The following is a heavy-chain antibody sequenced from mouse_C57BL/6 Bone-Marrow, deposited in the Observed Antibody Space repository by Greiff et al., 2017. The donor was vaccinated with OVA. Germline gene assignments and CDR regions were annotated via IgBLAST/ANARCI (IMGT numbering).Heavy chain of an antibody. D-gene: IGHD1-1*01. V-gene: IGHV1-19*01. CDR3: ARITTVVDYYAMDY. J-gene: IGHJ4*01. CDR1: GYTFTDYY. Sequence: EVHLVESGPVLVKPGASVKMSCKASGYTFTDYYMNWVKQSHGKSLEWIGVINPYNGGTSYNQKFKGKATLTVDKSSSTAYMELNSLTSEDSAVYYGARITTVVDYYAMDYWGQGTSVTVSS. CDR2: INPYNGGT.